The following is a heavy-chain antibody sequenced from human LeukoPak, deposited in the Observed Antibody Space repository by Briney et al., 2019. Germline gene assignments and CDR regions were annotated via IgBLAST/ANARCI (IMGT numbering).Heavy chain of an antibody. Sequence: ASVKVSCKASGYTFTGYYMHWVRQAPGQGLEWMGRINPNSGGTNYAQKSQGRVTMTRDTSISTAYMELSRLRSDDTAVYYCARDDVGTTVTTYYYYYYMDVWGKGTTVTVSS. CDR2: INPNSGGT. CDR3: ARDDVGTTVTTYYYYYYMDV. CDR1: GYTFTGYY. V-gene: IGHV1-2*06. J-gene: IGHJ6*03. D-gene: IGHD4-17*01.